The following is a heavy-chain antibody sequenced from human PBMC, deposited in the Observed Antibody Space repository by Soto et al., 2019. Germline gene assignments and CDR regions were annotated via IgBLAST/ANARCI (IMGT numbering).Heavy chain of an antibody. CDR1: EFTFSSYE. CDR2: ISSSGTTI. V-gene: IGHV3-48*03. Sequence: VGPLRLSCVASEFTFSSYEMNWVRQAPGKGLEWVSYISSSGTTIYYTDSVKGRLTISRDSAKKSLYLQMNSLRAEDTAVYYCVRFGGAAAGPGDYWGQGTLVTVSS. J-gene: IGHJ4*02. D-gene: IGHD6-13*01. CDR3: VRFGGAAAGPGDY.